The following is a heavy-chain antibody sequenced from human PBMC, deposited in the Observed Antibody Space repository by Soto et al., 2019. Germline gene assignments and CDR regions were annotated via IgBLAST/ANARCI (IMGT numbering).Heavy chain of an antibody. J-gene: IGHJ4*02. CDR2: INSDGSST. Sequence: GPQRLSCAASGFTFSSYGMHWVRQAPGEGLVWFSRINSDGSSTFYADSVKGRFTISRDNAKNTLYLQMNSLRAEDTAVYYCARDFGYWGQGTLVTVSS. CDR1: GFTFSSYG. D-gene: IGHD3-10*01. CDR3: ARDFGY. V-gene: IGHV3-74*01.